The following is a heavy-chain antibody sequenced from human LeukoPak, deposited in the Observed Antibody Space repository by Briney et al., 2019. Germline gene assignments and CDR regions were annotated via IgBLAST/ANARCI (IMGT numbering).Heavy chain of an antibody. V-gene: IGHV3-7*01. Sequence: GGSLTLSCAISGFTSTTAWMTWVRQAPGEGLEWVADIRQDGSDKYYVDSVKGRFIISRDNAKKSVSLHMNNLRVEDTAVYYCVVYKYILSWSAFDFWGRGTMVTVSS. J-gene: IGHJ3*01. CDR3: VVYKYILSWSAFDF. CDR2: IRQDGSDK. D-gene: IGHD6-13*01. CDR1: GFTSTTAW.